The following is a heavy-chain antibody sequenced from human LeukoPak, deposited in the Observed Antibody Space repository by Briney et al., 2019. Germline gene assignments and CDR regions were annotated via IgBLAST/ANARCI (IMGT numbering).Heavy chain of an antibody. J-gene: IGHJ4*02. CDR1: GGSISSYY. CDR2: IYYSGST. Sequence: SETLSLTCTVSGGSISSYYWSWIRQPPGKGLEWIGYIYYSGSTNYNPSLKSRVTISVDTSKNQFSLKLSSVTAADTAVYFRAREYSSGYYFDYWGQGTLVTVSS. D-gene: IGHD6-19*01. CDR3: AREYSSGYYFDY. V-gene: IGHV4-59*01.